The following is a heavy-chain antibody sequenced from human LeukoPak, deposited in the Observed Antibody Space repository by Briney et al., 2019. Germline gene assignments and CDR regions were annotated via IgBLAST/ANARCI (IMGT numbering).Heavy chain of an antibody. Sequence: PSGTLSLTCAVSGGSISSSNWRSWVRQPPGKGLEWIGEIYHSGSTNYNPSLKSRVTISVDKSKNQFSLKLSSVTAADTAVYYCARAVSLVMVRGVPVDFDYWGQGTLVTVSS. CDR3: ARAVSLVMVRGVPVDFDY. V-gene: IGHV4-4*02. CDR1: GGSISSSNW. D-gene: IGHD3-10*01. J-gene: IGHJ4*02. CDR2: IYHSGST.